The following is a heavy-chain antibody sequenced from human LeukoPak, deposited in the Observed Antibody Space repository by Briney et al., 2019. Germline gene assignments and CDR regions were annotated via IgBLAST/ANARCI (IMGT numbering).Heavy chain of an antibody. V-gene: IGHV3-30*03. CDR1: GFTFSSYG. D-gene: IGHD1-1*01. Sequence: GGSLRLSCAASGFTFSSYGMHWVRQAPGKGLEWVTVISYDGSYKYYADSVKGRFTISRDDSKNTLYLQMSSLRAEDTAVYYCAREGAPTGHDDWFDPWGQGTLVTVSS. J-gene: IGHJ5*02. CDR3: AREGAPTGHDDWFDP. CDR2: ISYDGSYK.